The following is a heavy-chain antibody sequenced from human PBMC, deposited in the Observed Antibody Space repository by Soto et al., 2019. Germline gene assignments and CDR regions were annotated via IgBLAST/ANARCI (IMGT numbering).Heavy chain of an antibody. Sequence: GGSLRLSCAASGFTVSSNYMSWVRQAPEKGLEWVSVIYSGGSTYYADSVKGRFTISRDNPKNTLYLQMNSLRAEDTAVYYCARDLRGGATLTAFDIWGQGTRVTVS. D-gene: IGHD2-15*01. V-gene: IGHV3-66*01. CDR2: IYSGGST. J-gene: IGHJ3*02. CDR3: ARDLRGGATLTAFDI. CDR1: GFTVSSNY.